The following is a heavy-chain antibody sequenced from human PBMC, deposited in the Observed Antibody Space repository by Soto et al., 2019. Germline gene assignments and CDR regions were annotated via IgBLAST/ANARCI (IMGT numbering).Heavy chain of an antibody. CDR3: ARVYVGQDYYFDY. D-gene: IGHD1-26*01. V-gene: IGHV4-30-4*01. CDR2: IYYSGST. CDR1: GGSISSGDYY. J-gene: IGHJ4*02. Sequence: QVQLQESGPGLVKPSQTLSLTCTVSGGSISSGDYYWSWIRQPPGKGLVWIGDIYYSGSTYYNPSLKRRVTISVDTSKNHFSLKLSSVTAADTAVYYCARVYVGQDYYFDYWGQGTLVTVSS.